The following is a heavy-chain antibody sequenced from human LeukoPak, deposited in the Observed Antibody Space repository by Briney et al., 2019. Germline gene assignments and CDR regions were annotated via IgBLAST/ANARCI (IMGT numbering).Heavy chain of an antibody. CDR1: GFAFSNYW. J-gene: IGHJ4*02. Sequence: GGSLRLSCEASGFAFSNYWMFWVRQDAGKGLVWVAHIHSDGSSAKYADSVKGRFAISRDHSKNTLYLQMNTLRAEDTAVYYCAAHPSSAYWGRGTLVTVSS. CDR3: AAHPSSAY. V-gene: IGHV3-74*03. D-gene: IGHD6-6*01. CDR2: IHSDGSSA.